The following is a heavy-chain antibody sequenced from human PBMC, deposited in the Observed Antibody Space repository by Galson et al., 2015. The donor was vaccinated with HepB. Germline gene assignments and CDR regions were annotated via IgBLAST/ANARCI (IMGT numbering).Heavy chain of an antibody. CDR3: ARALGDDFWSGYYKGDY. CDR1: GGTFSSYA. D-gene: IGHD3-3*01. V-gene: IGHV1-69*13. J-gene: IGHJ4*02. Sequence: SVKVSCKASGGTFSSYAISWVRQAPGQGLEWMGGIIPIFGTANYAQKFQGRVTITADESTSTAYMELSSLRSEDTAVYYCARALGDDFWSGYYKGDYWGQGTLVTVSS. CDR2: IIPIFGTA.